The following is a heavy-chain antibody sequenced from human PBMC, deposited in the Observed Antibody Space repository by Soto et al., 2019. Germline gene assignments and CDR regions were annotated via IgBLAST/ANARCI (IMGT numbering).Heavy chain of an antibody. CDR2: IGTAGDT. J-gene: IGHJ6*02. D-gene: IGHD6-13*01. Sequence: EVQLVESGGGLVQPGGSLRLSCAASGFTFSSYDMHWVRQAPGKGLEWVSAIGTAGDTYYPGSVKGRFTISRENAKNSLYLQMNSLRAEDTAVYYCAREGKIEDYYYGMDVWGQGTTVTVSS. V-gene: IGHV3-13*01. CDR1: GFTFSSYD. CDR3: AREGKIEDYYYGMDV.